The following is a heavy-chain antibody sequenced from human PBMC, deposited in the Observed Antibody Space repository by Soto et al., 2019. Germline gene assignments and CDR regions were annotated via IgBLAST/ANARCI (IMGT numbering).Heavy chain of an antibody. D-gene: IGHD2-21*02. CDR1: GYSISSGYY. J-gene: IGHJ5*02. Sequence: SETLSLTCTVSGYSISSGYYWSWIRQTPGKGLEWIGSISHSGTSFYNPSLRSRVTISMDTSNNHFSLKLNSLTATDTAVYYCARASGGNSGWGHWSDPWGQGTLVPVYS. CDR3: ARASGGNSGWGHWSDP. V-gene: IGHV4-38-2*02. CDR2: ISHSGTS.